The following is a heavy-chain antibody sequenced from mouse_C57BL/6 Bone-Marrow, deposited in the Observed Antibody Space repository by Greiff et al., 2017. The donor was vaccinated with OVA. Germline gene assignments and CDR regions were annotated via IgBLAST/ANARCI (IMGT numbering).Heavy chain of an antibody. CDR3: ARHRDY. Sequence: EVKLVESGGDLVKPGGSLKLSCAASGFTFSSYGMSWVRQTPDTRLEWVATISSGGSYTYYPDSVKGRVTISRDNAKNTLYLQMSSLKSEDTAMYYCARHRDYWGQGTTLTVSS. CDR1: GFTFSSYG. CDR2: ISSGGSYT. V-gene: IGHV5-6*02. J-gene: IGHJ2*01.